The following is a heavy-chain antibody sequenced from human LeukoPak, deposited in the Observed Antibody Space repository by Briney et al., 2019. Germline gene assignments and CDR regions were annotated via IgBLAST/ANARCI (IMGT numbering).Heavy chain of an antibody. J-gene: IGHJ4*02. CDR3: ARQNDDDFWSGMYYFDY. CDR2: INPNSGGT. Sequence: ASVKVSCKASGYTFTGYYMHWLRQAPGQGLEWMGWINPNSGGTNYAQKFQGWVTMTRDTSISTAYMELSRLRSDDTAVYYCARQNDDDFWSGMYYFDYWGQGTLVTVSS. D-gene: IGHD3-3*01. CDR1: GYTFTGYY. V-gene: IGHV1-2*04.